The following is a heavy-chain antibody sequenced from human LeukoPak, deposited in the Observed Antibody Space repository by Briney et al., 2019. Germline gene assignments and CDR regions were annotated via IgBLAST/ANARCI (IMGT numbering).Heavy chain of an antibody. CDR2: ISGSGGST. CDR3: AKDQGGTMFDY. D-gene: IGHD1-1*01. Sequence: GGSLRLSCAASGFTFSSYSMNWVRQAPGKGLEWVSAISGSGGSTYYADSVKGRFTISRDNSKNTLYLQMNSLRAEDTAVYYCAKDQGGTMFDYWGQGTLVTVSS. V-gene: IGHV3-23*01. J-gene: IGHJ4*02. CDR1: GFTFSSYS.